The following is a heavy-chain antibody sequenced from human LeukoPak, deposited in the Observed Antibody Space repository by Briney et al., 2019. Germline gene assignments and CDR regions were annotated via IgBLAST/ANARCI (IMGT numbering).Heavy chain of an antibody. J-gene: IGHJ4*01. CDR2: IGVSSGNT. Sequence: GGSLRLSCAASGFNFIDYSVNWVRQAPGKGLEWISYIGVSSGNTKYADSVKGRFTISRDKARNSLYLQMNSLRVEDTAVYYCARDHRYAFDNWGHGTLVTVSS. D-gene: IGHD5-12*01. CDR3: ARDHRYAFDN. V-gene: IGHV3-48*01. CDR1: GFNFIDYS.